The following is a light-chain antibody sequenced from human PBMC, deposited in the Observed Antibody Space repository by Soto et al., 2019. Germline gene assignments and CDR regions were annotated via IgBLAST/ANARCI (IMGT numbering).Light chain of an antibody. CDR1: QSVSSSY. J-gene: IGKJ5*01. CDR2: GAS. Sequence: EIVLTQSPGTLSLSPWERATLSCRASQSVSSSYLAWYQQKPGQAPRLLIYGASSRATGIPDRFSGSGSGTDFTLTISRLEPEDFAVYYCQQYGSSPFNFGQGTRLEIK. V-gene: IGKV3-20*01. CDR3: QQYGSSPFN.